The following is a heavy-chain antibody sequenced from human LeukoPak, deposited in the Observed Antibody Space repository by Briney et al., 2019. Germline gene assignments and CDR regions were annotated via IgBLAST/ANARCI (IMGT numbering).Heavy chain of an antibody. CDR3: AREISSWYRTEGRFDP. CDR2: KKQDGSEK. D-gene: IGHD6-13*01. V-gene: IGHV3-7*01. CDR1: GFIFSNYW. J-gene: IGHJ5*02. Sequence: GGSLRLSCAACGFIFSNYWMPGAPRAPGRGREGVAKKKQDGSEKYYVDSVRGRFTISRDNAKSSLYLQMNSLRAEDTATYYCAREISSWYRTEGRFDPWGQGTPVTVSS.